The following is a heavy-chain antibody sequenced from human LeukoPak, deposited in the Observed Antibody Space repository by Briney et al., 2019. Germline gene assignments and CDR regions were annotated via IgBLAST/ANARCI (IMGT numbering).Heavy chain of an antibody. V-gene: IGHV1-3*01. CDR2: INAGNGGT. CDR3: ARGLWSAHRREYYFDS. D-gene: IGHD3-3*01. Sequence: ASVKVSCKASGYTFTNYAVNWLRQAPGQRLEWMGWINAGNGGTKFSQNYQARVTITRDASASTAYMELSSLTSEDTAVYFCARGLWSAHRREYYFDSWGQGTLVTVSS. CDR1: GYTFTNYA. J-gene: IGHJ4*02.